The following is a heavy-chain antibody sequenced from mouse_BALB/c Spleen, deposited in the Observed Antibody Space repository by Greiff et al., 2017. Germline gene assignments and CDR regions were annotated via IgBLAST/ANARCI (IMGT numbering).Heavy chain of an antibody. CDR1: GFAFSSYD. Sequence: VESGGGLVKPGGSLKLSCAASGFAFSSYDMSWVRQTPEKRLEWVAYISSGGGSTYYPDTVKGRFTISRDNAKNTLYLQMSSLKSEDTAMYYCARHSYDGYFYYFDYWGQGTTLTVSS. D-gene: IGHD2-3*01. CDR3: ARHSYDGYFYYFDY. J-gene: IGHJ2*01. CDR2: ISSGGGST. V-gene: IGHV5-12-1*01.